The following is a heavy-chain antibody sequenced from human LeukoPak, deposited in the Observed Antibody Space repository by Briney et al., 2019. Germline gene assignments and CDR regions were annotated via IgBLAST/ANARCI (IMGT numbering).Heavy chain of an antibody. Sequence: LVKVSFKGSGYTFIFHYIHWVRQGPGQGLEWMGWVNPRSGGTNYAQKFHDRVTMTGDTSISTAYMDLSSLRSDDTAVYYCARTRSGKPDFWGQGTLVTVSS. CDR3: ARTRSGKPDF. CDR1: GYTFIFHY. J-gene: IGHJ4*02. V-gene: IGHV1-2*02. D-gene: IGHD6-25*01. CDR2: VNPRSGGT.